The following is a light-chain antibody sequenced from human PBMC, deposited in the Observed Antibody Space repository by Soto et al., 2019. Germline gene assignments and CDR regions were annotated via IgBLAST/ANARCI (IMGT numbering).Light chain of an antibody. V-gene: IGKV3-20*01. J-gene: IGKJ1*01. Sequence: IVLTQSPGTLSLSPGERATLSYRASQTITGRSLAWYQQKPGQAPRLLITSISTRATGIPDRFSGSGSGADFTLTITRLEPEDFAVYYCQQFQNSRTFGQGTKVDIK. CDR2: SIS. CDR1: QTITGRS. CDR3: QQFQNSRT.